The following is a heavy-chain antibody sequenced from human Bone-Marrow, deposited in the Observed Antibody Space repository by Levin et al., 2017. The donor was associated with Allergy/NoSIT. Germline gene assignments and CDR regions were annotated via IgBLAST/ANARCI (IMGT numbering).Heavy chain of an antibody. D-gene: IGHD3-3*01. V-gene: IGHV4-39*07. CDR1: GGSISSSSYY. J-gene: IGHJ6*02. CDR3: ARIKAGYYDFWSGYYFYGDYYYGMDV. CDR2: IYYSGST. Sequence: SETLSLTCTVSGGSISSSSYYWGWIRQPPGKGLEWIGSIYYSGSTYYNPSLKSRVTISVDTSKNQFSLKLSSVTAADTAVYYCARIKAGYYDFWSGYYFYGDYYYGMDVWGQGTTVTVSS.